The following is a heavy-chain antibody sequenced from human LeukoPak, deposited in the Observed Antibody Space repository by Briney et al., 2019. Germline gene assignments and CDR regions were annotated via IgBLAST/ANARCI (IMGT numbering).Heavy chain of an antibody. CDR2: IYHSGST. V-gene: IGHV4-38-2*01. Sequence: KPSETLSLTSAVSGYSISSGYYWGWIRQPPGKGLEWIGSIYHSGSTYYNPSLKSRVTISVDTSKNQFSLKLSSVTAADTAVYYCASSWGVYDAFDIWGQGTMVTVSS. D-gene: IGHD3-16*01. CDR3: ASSWGVYDAFDI. CDR1: GYSISSGYY. J-gene: IGHJ3*02.